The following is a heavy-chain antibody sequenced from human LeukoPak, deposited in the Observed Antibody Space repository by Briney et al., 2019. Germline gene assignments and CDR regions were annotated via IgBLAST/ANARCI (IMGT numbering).Heavy chain of an antibody. V-gene: IGHV3-11*04. Sequence: GGSLRLSCAASGFRFSDYYMSWVRQVPGRGLEWLAYLSGNTPNIYYADSVKGRFTISRDNDKNSLYLHINSLRAEDTAMYYCARDHNNWNYGVIDLWGQGTLVSVSS. CDR1: GFRFSDYY. CDR3: ARDHNNWNYGVIDL. CDR2: LSGNTPNI. D-gene: IGHD1-7*01. J-gene: IGHJ5*02.